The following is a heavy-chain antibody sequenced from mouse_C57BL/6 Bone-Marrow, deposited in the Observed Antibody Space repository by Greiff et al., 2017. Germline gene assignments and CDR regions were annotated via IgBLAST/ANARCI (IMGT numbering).Heavy chain of an antibody. J-gene: IGHJ2*01. V-gene: IGHV1-47*01. CDR2: FHPYNDDT. Sequence: VQLQQSGAELVKPGASVKMSCKASGYTFTTYPIEWMKQNHGKSLEWIGNFHPYNDDTKYTEKFKGKATLTVEKSSNTVYLELSRVTSDDSAVYYCTRSSTFFYYFDYWGQGTTLTVSS. D-gene: IGHD5-1*01. CDR1: GYTFTTYP. CDR3: TRSSTFFYYFDY.